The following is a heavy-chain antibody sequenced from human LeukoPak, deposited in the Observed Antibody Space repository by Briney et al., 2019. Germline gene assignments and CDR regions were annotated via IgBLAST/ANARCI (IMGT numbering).Heavy chain of an antibody. V-gene: IGHV3-23*01. Sequence: GGSLRLSCAASGFTFSSYAMTWVRQAPGRGLEWVSGISGSGGSTYYADSVKGRFTISRDNSKNTLYLQMNSLRAEDTAVYYCARGITIFAVVEDYWGQGTLVTVSS. D-gene: IGHD3-3*01. CDR1: GFTFSSYA. CDR2: ISGSGGST. CDR3: ARGITIFAVVEDY. J-gene: IGHJ4*02.